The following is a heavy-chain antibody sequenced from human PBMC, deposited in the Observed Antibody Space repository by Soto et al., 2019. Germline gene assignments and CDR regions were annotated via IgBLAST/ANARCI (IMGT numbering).Heavy chain of an antibody. V-gene: IGHV4-34*01. J-gene: IGHJ6*02. CDR1: GGSFSGYY. CDR3: ARGRKRGYGWGDYYYYGMDV. D-gene: IGHD5-12*01. Sequence: PSETLSLTCAVYGGSFSGYYLSWIRQPPGKGLEWIGEINHSGTTNYTPSLKSRVTISVDTSKNQFSLKLSSVTAADTAVYYCARGRKRGYGWGDYYYYGMDVWGQGTTVTVSS. CDR2: INHSGTT.